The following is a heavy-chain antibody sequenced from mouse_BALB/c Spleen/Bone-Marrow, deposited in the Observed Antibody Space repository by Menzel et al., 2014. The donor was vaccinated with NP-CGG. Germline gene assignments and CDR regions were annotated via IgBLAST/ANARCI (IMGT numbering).Heavy chain of an antibody. CDR3: ARLGYCGGFAY. CDR1: GFDFSAFW. Sequence: SGGGLVQPGRSLKISCAASGFDFSAFWLGCIRQAPGPGLEWIGAINPDSSTINYTPSLKDRLIISRDNAKNTLYGQMSKVKSEDTGLCYCARLGYCGGFAYWSQWTLVTSSA. J-gene: IGHJ3*01. V-gene: IGHV4-1*02. CDR2: INPDSSTI. D-gene: IGHD2-3*01.